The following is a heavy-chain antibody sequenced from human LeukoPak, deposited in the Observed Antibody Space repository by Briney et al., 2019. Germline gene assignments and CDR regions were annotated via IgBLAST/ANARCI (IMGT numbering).Heavy chain of an antibody. CDR1: GYTFTSYA. Sequence: ATVKVSCKASGYTFTSYAMNWVRQAPGQGLEWMGWISAYNGNTNYAQKLQGRVTMTTDTSTSTAYMELRSLRSDDTAVYYCARGAVAGPFDYWGQGTLVTVSS. D-gene: IGHD6-19*01. CDR2: ISAYNGNT. CDR3: ARGAVAGPFDY. V-gene: IGHV1-18*01. J-gene: IGHJ4*02.